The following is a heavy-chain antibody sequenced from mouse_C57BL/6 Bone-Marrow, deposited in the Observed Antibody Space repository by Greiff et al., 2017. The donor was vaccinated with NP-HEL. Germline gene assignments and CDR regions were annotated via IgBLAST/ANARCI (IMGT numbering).Heavy chain of an antibody. CDR3: ARSPDGYYNLLAY. D-gene: IGHD2-3*01. V-gene: IGHV3-8*01. CDR2: ISYSGST. Sequence: ESGPGLAKPSQTLSLPCSVTGYSITSDYWNWIRKFPGNKLEYMGYISYSGSTYYNPSLKSRISITRDTSKNQYYLQLNSVTTEDTATYYCARSPDGYYNLLAYWGQGTLVTVSA. CDR1: GYSITSDY. J-gene: IGHJ3*01.